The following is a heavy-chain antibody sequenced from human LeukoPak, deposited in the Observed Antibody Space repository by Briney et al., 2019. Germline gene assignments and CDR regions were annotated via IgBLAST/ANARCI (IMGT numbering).Heavy chain of an antibody. Sequence: HPSETLSLTGAVYGGSCSGYYWSWIRQPPGKGREWFSAIIGSGGSTYYADSVKVRFTISRDNSKNTLYLQMNRLRAEDTAVYYCAKVIGWFGELSHAFDIWGQGTMVTVSS. V-gene: IGHV3-23*01. D-gene: IGHD3-10*01. J-gene: IGHJ3*02. CDR3: AKVIGWFGELSHAFDI. CDR2: IIGSGGST. CDR1: GGSCSGYY.